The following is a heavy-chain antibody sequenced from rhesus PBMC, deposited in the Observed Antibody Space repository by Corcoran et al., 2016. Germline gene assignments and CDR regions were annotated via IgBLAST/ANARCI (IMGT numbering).Heavy chain of an antibody. J-gene: IGHJ4*01. V-gene: IGHV2-174*01. Sequence: QVTLKESGPALVKPTQTLTLTCTFSGFSISTRGMGVGWIRPPPGKALEWLALIYWDDDKYNNTSLKSRINISKDTSKNQVVLTMTNMDPGDTATYYCARRYCTGSGCYAPYFDYWGQGVLVTVSS. CDR2: IYWDDDK. CDR3: ARRYCTGSGCYAPYFDY. CDR1: GFSISTRGMG. D-gene: IGHD2-21*01.